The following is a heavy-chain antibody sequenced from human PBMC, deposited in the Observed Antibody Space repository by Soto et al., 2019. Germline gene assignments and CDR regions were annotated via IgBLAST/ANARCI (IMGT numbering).Heavy chain of an antibody. Sequence: GASVKVSCKASGYTFTSYDINWVRQATGQGLEWMGWVNPNSGKTGYAQKFQGRVTMTRNTSISTAYMELSSLRSEDTAVYYCARGSSGWPYYYYGLDVWGQGTTVTVSS. D-gene: IGHD6-19*01. CDR3: ARGSSGWPYYYYGLDV. J-gene: IGHJ6*02. V-gene: IGHV1-8*01. CDR2: VNPNSGKT. CDR1: GYTFTSYD.